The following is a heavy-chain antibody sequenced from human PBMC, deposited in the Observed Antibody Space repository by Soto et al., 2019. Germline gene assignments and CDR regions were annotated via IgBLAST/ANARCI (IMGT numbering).Heavy chain of an antibody. CDR2: ISGSGGST. Sequence: VQLVQSGAEVKKPGGSLRLSCAASGFTFSSYAMSWVRQAPGKGLEWVSAISGSGGSTYYADSVKGRFTISRDNSKNTLYLQMNSLRAEDTAVYYCAKGIGGSGPYYFDYWGQGTLVTVSS. J-gene: IGHJ4*02. D-gene: IGHD3-10*01. CDR3: AKGIGGSGPYYFDY. CDR1: GFTFSSYA. V-gene: IGHV3-23*04.